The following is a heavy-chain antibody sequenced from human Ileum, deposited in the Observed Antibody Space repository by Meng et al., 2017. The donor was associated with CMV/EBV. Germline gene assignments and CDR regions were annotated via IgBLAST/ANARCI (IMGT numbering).Heavy chain of an antibody. Sequence: HMAESGPGLVRPSETLSLICTVSGGSIIIYCWNWIRQSAGKRLEWIGRICGTGTIQYNPSFKSRLTLSLDTSKSQFSLRLTSVTAADTAVYFCARRVREVRERSWENWLTPWGQGILVTVSS. D-gene: IGHD3-10*01. V-gene: IGHV4-4*07. J-gene: IGHJ5*02. CDR1: GGSIIIYC. CDR2: ICGTGTI. CDR3: ARRVREVRERSWENWLTP.